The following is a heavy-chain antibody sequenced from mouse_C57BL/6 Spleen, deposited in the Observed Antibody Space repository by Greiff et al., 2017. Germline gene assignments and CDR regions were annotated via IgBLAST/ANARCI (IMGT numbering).Heavy chain of an antibody. CDR3: ARLGPTSFDD. V-gene: IGHV5-6*01. D-gene: IGHD4-1*01. CDR1: GFTFRSYG. J-gene: IGHJ2*01. CDR2: ISSGGSYT. Sequence: EVKLMESGGDLVKPGGSLKLSCAASGFTFRSYGMSWVRQTPDKRLEWVATISSGGSYTYYPDSVKGRFTISRDNAKNTLYLQMSSLKSEDTAMYYCARLGPTSFDDWGQGTTLTVSS.